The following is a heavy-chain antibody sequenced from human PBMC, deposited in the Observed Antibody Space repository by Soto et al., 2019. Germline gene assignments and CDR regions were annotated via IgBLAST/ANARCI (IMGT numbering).Heavy chain of an antibody. J-gene: IGHJ4*02. D-gene: IGHD4-17*01. V-gene: IGHV4-59*01. Sequence: QVHLQESGPGLVKPSETLSLFCNVSGGSMSNNYWTWIRQAPGKGLERIGYVFYTGSTNYNPSLRSRVSISVDTSKKYFSLRLNSVTAADTAVYYCARSLTVTRFDQWGQGTRVTVS. CDR3: ARSLTVTRFDQ. CDR1: GGSMSNNY. CDR2: VFYTGST.